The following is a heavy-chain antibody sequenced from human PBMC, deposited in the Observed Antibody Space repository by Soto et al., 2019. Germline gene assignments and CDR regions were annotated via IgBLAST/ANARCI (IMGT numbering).Heavy chain of an antibody. V-gene: IGHV2-5*01. Sequence: FVPTLVNPTQALTLTFTFSGFSLSTSGVGVGRIRQPPGKALEWLALIYWNDDKRYSPSLKSRLTITKDTSKNQVVLTMTNMDPVDTATYYCAHSPPRGYYYDSSGYSYFDYWGQGTLVTVSS. J-gene: IGHJ4*02. CDR2: IYWNDDK. CDR1: GFSLSTSGVG. CDR3: AHSPPRGYYYDSSGYSYFDY. D-gene: IGHD3-22*01.